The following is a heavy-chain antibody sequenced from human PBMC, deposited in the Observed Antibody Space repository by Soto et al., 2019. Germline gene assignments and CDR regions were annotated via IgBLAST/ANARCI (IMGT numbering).Heavy chain of an antibody. CDR1: GYSFTNYA. Sequence: ASVNVSCKASGYSFTNYAISWVRQAPGQGLEWMGWISPYNGNRNYAQKFQGRVTMTTDTSTSTAYMELRSLRSDDTAVYYCARVPASSIWRSDFYFGMDVWGQGTTVTVSS. CDR3: ARVPASSIWRSDFYFGMDV. V-gene: IGHV1-18*01. D-gene: IGHD6-13*01. J-gene: IGHJ6*02. CDR2: ISPYNGNR.